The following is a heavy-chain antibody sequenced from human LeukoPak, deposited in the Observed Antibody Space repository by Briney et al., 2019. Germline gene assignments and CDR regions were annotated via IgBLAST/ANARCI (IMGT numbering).Heavy chain of an antibody. CDR2: ISSNGSTI. D-gene: IGHD6-13*01. V-gene: IGHV3-48*03. J-gene: IGHJ4*02. CDR1: GFTFSSYD. Sequence: GGSLRLSCAASGFTFSSYDMNWVRQAQGQGLEWVSYISSNGSTIYYADSVKGRFTISRDNAKNSLYLQMNSLRAEDTAVYYCAREETGSWYDETSPPYFVYWGQGTLVTVPS. CDR3: AREETGSWYDETSPPYFVY.